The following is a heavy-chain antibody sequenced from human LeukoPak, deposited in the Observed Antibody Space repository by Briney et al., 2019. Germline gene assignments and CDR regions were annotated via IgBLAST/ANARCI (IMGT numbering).Heavy chain of an antibody. D-gene: IGHD1-26*01. CDR3: ARVGVGDSYYFDY. Sequence: GASVKVSCKASGGTFSSYAISWVRQAPGQRLEWMGGIIPIFGTANYAQKFQGRVTITADESTSTAYVELSRLRSDDTAVYYCARVGVGDSYYFDYWGQGTLVTVSS. CDR1: GGTFSSYA. V-gene: IGHV1-69*01. J-gene: IGHJ4*02. CDR2: IIPIFGTA.